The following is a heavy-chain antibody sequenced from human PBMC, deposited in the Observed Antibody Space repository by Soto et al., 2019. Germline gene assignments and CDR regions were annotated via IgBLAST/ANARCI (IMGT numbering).Heavy chain of an antibody. CDR3: ASFHYYGSGSHGYYYYGMDV. J-gene: IGHJ6*02. V-gene: IGHV4-31*03. CDR2: IYYSGST. CDR1: GGSISSGGYY. Sequence: SETLSLTCTVSGGSISSGGYYWSRIRQHPGKGLEWIGYIYYSGSTYYNPSLKSRVTISVDTSKNQFSLKLSSVTAADTAVYYCASFHYYGSGSHGYYYYGMDVWGQGTTVTVSS. D-gene: IGHD3-10*01.